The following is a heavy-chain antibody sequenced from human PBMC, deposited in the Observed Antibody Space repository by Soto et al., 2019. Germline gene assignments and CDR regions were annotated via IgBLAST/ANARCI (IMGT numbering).Heavy chain of an antibody. V-gene: IGHV3-23*01. CDR2: ISGSGGST. D-gene: IGHD3-3*01. J-gene: IGHJ4*02. CDR1: GFTFSSYA. CDR3: AKDSGSYYDFWSGQDLVWAKHTRGAFDY. Sequence: EVQLLESGGGLVQPGGSLRLSCAASGFTFSSYAMSWVRQAPGKGLEWVSAISGSGGSTYYADSVKGRFTISRDNSKNTLYLQMNSLRAEDTAVYYCAKDSGSYYDFWSGQDLVWAKHTRGAFDYWGQGTLVTVSS.